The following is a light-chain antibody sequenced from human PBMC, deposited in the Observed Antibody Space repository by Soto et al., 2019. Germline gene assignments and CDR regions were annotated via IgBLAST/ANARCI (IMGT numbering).Light chain of an antibody. J-gene: IGLJ1*01. V-gene: IGLV2-14*01. CDR1: SSDVGAYNY. Sequence: QSGLTQTASVSGSPGQSITISCTGTSSDVGAYNYVSWYQQHPGKAPKLLIYDVSNRPSGVSNRFSGSKSGNTASLTISGLQAEDESDYYCSSYTSSSTLVFGTGTKVTVL. CDR3: SSYTSSSTLV. CDR2: DVS.